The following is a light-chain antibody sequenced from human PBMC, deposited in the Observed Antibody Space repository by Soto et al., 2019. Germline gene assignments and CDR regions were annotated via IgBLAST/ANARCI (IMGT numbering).Light chain of an antibody. CDR3: QHYNNWPRT. J-gene: IGKJ1*01. Sequence: EVVLTQSPATLSLSPGDRATLSCRASQSVNNFLAWYQQKPGQTPRLLIYDASKRATGIPGRFSGSGSGTDFTLTISSLQSEDFAVYYCQHYNNWPRTFGQGTKVDIK. CDR2: DAS. CDR1: QSVNNF. V-gene: IGKV3-11*01.